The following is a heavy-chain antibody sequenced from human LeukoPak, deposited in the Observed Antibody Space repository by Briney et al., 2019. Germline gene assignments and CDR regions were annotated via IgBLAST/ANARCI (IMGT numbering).Heavy chain of an antibody. V-gene: IGHV3-48*01. CDR1: GFTFSTSS. CDR2: ISRSSRTI. CDR3: AKEAGVRALDY. Sequence: GGSLRLSCTASGFTFSTSSMNWVRQAPGKGLEWLSFISRSSRTIYYADSVKGRFTISRDNAKNSLYLQMNSLRAEDTALYYCAKEAGVRALDYWGQGTLVTVSS. J-gene: IGHJ4*02.